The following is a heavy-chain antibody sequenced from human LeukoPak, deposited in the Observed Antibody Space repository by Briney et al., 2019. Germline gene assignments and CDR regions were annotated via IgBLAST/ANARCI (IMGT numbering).Heavy chain of an antibody. CDR1: GFTFSSYG. J-gene: IGHJ6*02. D-gene: IGHD2-2*02. Sequence: GGSLRLSCAASGFTFSSYGMHWVRQAPGKGLEWVAVIWYDGSNRYYADSVKGRFTISRDNSKNTLYLQMNSLRAEDTAVYYCARDRYSDYGMDVWGQGTTVTDSS. CDR3: ARDRYSDYGMDV. V-gene: IGHV3-33*01. CDR2: IWYDGSNR.